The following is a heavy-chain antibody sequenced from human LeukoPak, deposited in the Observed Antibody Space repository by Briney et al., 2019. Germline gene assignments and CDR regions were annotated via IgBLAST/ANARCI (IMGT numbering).Heavy chain of an antibody. J-gene: IGHJ6*04. Sequence: GGSLRLSCAASGFTFSSYAMSWVRQAPGKGLEWVSAISGSGGSTCYADSVKGRFTISRDNSKNTLYLQMNSLRAEDTAVYYCAKCVDDFYYYGMDVWGKGTTVTVSS. V-gene: IGHV3-23*01. CDR2: ISGSGGST. CDR3: AKCVDDFYYYGMDV. CDR1: GFTFSSYA.